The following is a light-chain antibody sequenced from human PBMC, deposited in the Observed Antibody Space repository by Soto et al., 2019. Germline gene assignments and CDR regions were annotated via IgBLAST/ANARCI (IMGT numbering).Light chain of an antibody. CDR1: QGISTY. V-gene: IGKV1-27*01. CDR3: QEYKTAPFI. J-gene: IGKJ3*01. Sequence: DIQMTQSPSSLSAFVGDRVTITCRASQGISTYIAWYQQKPGRVPTLLIYAASTLRSGVPSRFSGSGSGTDFTLTISSLQPEDVAAYYCQEYKTAPFIFGPGTKVDIK. CDR2: AAS.